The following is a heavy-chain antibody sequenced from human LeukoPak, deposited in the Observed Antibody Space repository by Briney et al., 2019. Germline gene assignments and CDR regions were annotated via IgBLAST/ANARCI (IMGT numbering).Heavy chain of an antibody. CDR1: GDSVSNNNAA. J-gene: IGHJ4*02. D-gene: IGHD5-18*01. CDR3: ARANVDTAMVGFDY. CDR2: TYYRSKWYN. V-gene: IGHV6-1*01. Sequence: SQTLSLTCAISGDSVSNNNAAWNWIRQSPSRGLEWLGRTYYRSKWYNDYAVSVKSRITINPDTSKNQFSLQLNSVTPEDTAVYYCARANVDTAMVGFDYWGQGTLVTVSS.